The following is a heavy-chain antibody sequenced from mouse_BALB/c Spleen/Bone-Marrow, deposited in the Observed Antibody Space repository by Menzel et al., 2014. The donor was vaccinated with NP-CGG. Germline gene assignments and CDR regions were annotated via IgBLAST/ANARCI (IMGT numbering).Heavy chain of an antibody. V-gene: IGHV6-6*02. Sequence: EVKLQESGGGLVQPGGSMKLSCVASGFTFSNYWMNWVRQSPEKGLEWVAEIRLKSNNYATHYAESVKGRFTISRDGSKSSVYLQMNNLRAEDTGIYYCTSMRRRGFAYWGQGTLVTVSA. CDR1: GFTFSNYW. CDR3: TSMRRRGFAY. J-gene: IGHJ3*01. CDR2: IRLKSNNYAT. D-gene: IGHD2-3*01.